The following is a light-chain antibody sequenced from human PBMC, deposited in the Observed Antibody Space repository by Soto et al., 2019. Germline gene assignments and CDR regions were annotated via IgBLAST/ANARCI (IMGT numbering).Light chain of an antibody. Sequence: IQMSQSPSTLSASVLYRVTITCRASQSINSWLAWYQQKPGKAPKLLIYKASNLESGVPSRFSGSRSGTDFTLTISSLQPDDFATYYCQHYNSYSEAFGQGTKVDIK. CDR2: KAS. J-gene: IGKJ1*01. V-gene: IGKV1-5*03. CDR1: QSINSW. CDR3: QHYNSYSEA.